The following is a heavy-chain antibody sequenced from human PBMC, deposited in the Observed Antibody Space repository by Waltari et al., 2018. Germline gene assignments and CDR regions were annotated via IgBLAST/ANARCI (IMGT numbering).Heavy chain of an antibody. Sequence: EVQLVESGGGLVQPGRSLRLSCAASGFTFDDYAMHWVRQAPGKGLEWVSGISWNSGSIGYADSVKGRFTISRDNAKNSLYLQMNSLRAEDTALYYCAKVMGARTEYYFDYWGQGTLVTVSS. J-gene: IGHJ4*02. V-gene: IGHV3-9*01. CDR1: GFTFDDYA. CDR3: AKVMGARTEYYFDY. D-gene: IGHD1-26*01. CDR2: ISWNSGSI.